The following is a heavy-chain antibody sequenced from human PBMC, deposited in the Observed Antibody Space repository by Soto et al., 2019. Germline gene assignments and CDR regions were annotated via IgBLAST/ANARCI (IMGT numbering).Heavy chain of an antibody. CDR1: EFSFGGYA. V-gene: IGHV3-23*01. CDR3: AKGSRGYTAYYFDY. J-gene: IGHJ4*02. D-gene: IGHD5-18*01. CDR2: ISGSGAST. Sequence: EVQLLESGGGLVQPGGSLRLSCAASEFSFGGYAMSWVSQAPGKGLEWVSSISGSGASTFYADSVRGRFTISRDNTRNTVFLQLNSLRAEDTALYYCAKGSRGYTAYYFDYWGQGTRITVSS.